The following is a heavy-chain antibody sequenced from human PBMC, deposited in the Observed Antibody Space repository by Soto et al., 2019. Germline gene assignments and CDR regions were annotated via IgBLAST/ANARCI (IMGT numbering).Heavy chain of an antibody. Sequence: QVQLVQSGAEVKKPGSSVKVSCKASGGTFSSYAISWVRQAPGQGRAWMGGIIPIFGTANYAQKFQGRVTITADKSTSTAYMELSSLRSEDTAVYYCASPIDMTPVTHRAYYYDGMDVWGQGTTVTVSS. CDR3: ASPIDMTPVTHRAYYYDGMDV. V-gene: IGHV1-69*06. D-gene: IGHD4-4*01. J-gene: IGHJ6*02. CDR2: IIPIFGTA. CDR1: GGTFSSYA.